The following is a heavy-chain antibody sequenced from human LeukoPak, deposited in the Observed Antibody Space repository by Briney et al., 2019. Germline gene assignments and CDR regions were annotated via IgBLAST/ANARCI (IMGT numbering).Heavy chain of an antibody. D-gene: IGHD6-13*01. Sequence: ASVKVSCKASGYTFTDYYIHWVRQAPGQGLEWMGWINPKNGDTNYAQKFRGRVAMTRDTSISTVYMELSRVRSDDTAVFYCAKRSSSSWTEYFQHWGQGTLVTVSS. V-gene: IGHV1-2*02. CDR3: AKRSSSSWTEYFQH. CDR2: INPKNGDT. J-gene: IGHJ1*01. CDR1: GYTFTDYY.